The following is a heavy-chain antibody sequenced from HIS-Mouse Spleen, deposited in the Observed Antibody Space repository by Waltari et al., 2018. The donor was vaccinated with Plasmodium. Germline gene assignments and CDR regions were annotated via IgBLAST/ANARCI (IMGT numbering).Heavy chain of an antibody. J-gene: IGHJ4*02. Sequence: QVQLQQWGAGLLKPSETLSLTCAVYGGSFSGYYWSWIRQPPGKGLEWIGEIKHSGSTNYNPSLKRRVTISVDTAKNHFSRKLSSVTAADTAVYYCARGVGYCSGGSCDHYFDYWGQGTLVTVSS. V-gene: IGHV4-34*01. CDR3: ARGVGYCSGGSCDHYFDY. CDR2: IKHSGST. D-gene: IGHD2-15*01. CDR1: GGSFSGYY.